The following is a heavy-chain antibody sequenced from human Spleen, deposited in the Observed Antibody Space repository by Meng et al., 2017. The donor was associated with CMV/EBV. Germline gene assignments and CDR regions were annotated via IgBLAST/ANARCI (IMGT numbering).Heavy chain of an antibody. J-gene: IGHJ4*02. CDR1: GGSFSGYY. CDR2: IYTSGST. CDR3: ARDLPYENYYGSGSYPDY. V-gene: IGHV4-59*10. Sequence: QVQLQQWGAGLLKPSETLSLTWAVYGGSFSGYYWSWIRQPAGKGLEWIGRIYTSGSTNYNPSLKSRVTMSVDTSKNQFSLKLSSVTAADTAVYYCARDLPYENYYGSGSYPDYWGQGTLVTVSS. D-gene: IGHD3-10*01.